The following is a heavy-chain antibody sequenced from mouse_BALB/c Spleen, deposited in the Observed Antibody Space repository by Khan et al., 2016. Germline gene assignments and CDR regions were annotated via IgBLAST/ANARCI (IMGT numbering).Heavy chain of an antibody. CDR1: GYSITSDYA. V-gene: IGHV3-2*02. J-gene: IGHJ3*01. Sequence: EVQLQESGPGLVKPSQSLSLTCTVTGYSITSDYAWNWIRQFPGNKLEWMGYISYSGSTSYNPSLKSRISITRDTSKNQFFLQLNSVTTEDTATYYCARSMITTGCAYWGQGTLVTVSA. CDR2: ISYSGST. CDR3: ARSMITTGCAY. D-gene: IGHD2-4*01.